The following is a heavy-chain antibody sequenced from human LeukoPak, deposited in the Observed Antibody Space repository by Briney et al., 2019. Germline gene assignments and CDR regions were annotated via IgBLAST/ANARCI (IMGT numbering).Heavy chain of an antibody. CDR3: ARGPYDSRGRDYYYYYMDV. CDR2: FDPEDGET. Sequence: GASVKVSCKVSGYTLTELSMHWVRQAPGKGLEWMGGFDPEDGETIYAQKFQGRVTMTEDTSTDTAYMELSSLRSEDTAVYYCARGPYDSRGRDYYYYYMDVWGKGTTVTVSS. V-gene: IGHV1-24*01. J-gene: IGHJ6*03. CDR1: GYTLTELS. D-gene: IGHD3-22*01.